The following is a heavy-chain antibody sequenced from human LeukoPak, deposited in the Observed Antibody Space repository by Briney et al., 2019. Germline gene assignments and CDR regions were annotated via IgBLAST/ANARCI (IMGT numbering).Heavy chain of an antibody. CDR2: IYYSGST. V-gene: IGHV4-30-4*01. CDR1: GGSISSGDYY. CDR3: ARGAYYYENDAFDI. J-gene: IGHJ3*02. D-gene: IGHD3-22*01. Sequence: PSETLSLTCTVSGGSISSGDYYWSWIRQPPGKGLEWIGYIYYSGSTYYNPSLKSRVTISVDTSKNQFSLKLSSVTAAGTAVYYCARGAYYYENDAFDIWGQGTMVTVSS.